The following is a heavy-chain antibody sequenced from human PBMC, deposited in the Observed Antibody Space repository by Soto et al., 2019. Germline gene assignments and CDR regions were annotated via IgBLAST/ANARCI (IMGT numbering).Heavy chain of an antibody. CDR2: IWYDGSNK. CDR3: ARGGGKVTTFRYNWFDP. D-gene: IGHD4-17*01. V-gene: IGHV3-33*01. Sequence: GGSLRLSCAASGFTFSSYGMHWVRQAPGKGLEWVAVIWYDGSNKYYADSVKGRFTISRDNSKNTLYLQMNSLRAEDTAVYYCARGGGKVTTFRYNWFDPWGQGTLVTVSS. CDR1: GFTFSSYG. J-gene: IGHJ5*02.